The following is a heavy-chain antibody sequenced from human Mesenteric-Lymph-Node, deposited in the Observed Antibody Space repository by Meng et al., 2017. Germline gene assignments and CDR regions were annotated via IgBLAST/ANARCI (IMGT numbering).Heavy chain of an antibody. V-gene: IGHV1-8*01. J-gene: IGHJ6*02. CDR2: MNPNSGNT. Sequence: ASVKVSCKASGYTFTSYDIEWVRQATGQGLEWMGWMNPNSGNTGYAQKFQDRVTITRNTSISTAYMELSSLRSEDTAVYYCARDKAYGDYGGYYYYYYGMDVWGQGTTVTVSS. CDR3: ARDKAYGDYGGYYYYYYGMDV. CDR1: GYTFTSYD. D-gene: IGHD4-17*01.